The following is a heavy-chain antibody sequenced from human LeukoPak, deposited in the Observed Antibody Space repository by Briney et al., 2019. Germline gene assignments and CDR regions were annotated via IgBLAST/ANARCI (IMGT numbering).Heavy chain of an antibody. CDR3: ASAYCGGDCTAYWYFDL. J-gene: IGHJ2*01. CDR2: IYYSGST. CDR1: GGSISSSSYY. D-gene: IGHD2-21*02. V-gene: IGHV4-39*07. Sequence: SETLSLTCTVSGGSISSSSYYWGWIRQPPGKGLEWIGIIYYSGSTYYNPSLKSRVTLSLDTSKNQFSLKLSSVTAADTAVYYCASAYCGGDCTAYWYFDLWGRGTLVTVSS.